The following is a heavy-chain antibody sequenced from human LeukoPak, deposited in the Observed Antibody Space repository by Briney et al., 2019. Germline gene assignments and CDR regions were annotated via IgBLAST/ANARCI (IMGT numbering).Heavy chain of an antibody. V-gene: IGHV3-15*04. CDR2: VESKTDGGPT. CDR1: GFTFSNAW. J-gene: IGHJ4*02. CDR3: TTLGVELDPDY. Sequence: GGSLRLSCAASGFTFSNAWMSWVRQAPGKGLEWVGRVESKTDGGPTAYAAAVKGRFSISRDDSKNTLYLQMNSLKTEDTAVYYCTTLGVELDPDYWGQGTLVTVSS. D-gene: IGHD3-16*01.